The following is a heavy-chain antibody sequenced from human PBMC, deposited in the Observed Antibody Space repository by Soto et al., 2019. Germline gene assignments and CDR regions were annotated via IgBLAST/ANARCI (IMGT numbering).Heavy chain of an antibody. CDR1: GGSISSSSYY. CDR2: IYYSGST. Sequence: SETLSLTCTVSGGSISSSSYYWGWIRQPPGKGLEWIGSIYYSGSTYYNPSLKSRVTISVDTSKNQFSLKLSSVTAADTAVYYCARAYSSSIENWFDPWGQGTLVTVSS. V-gene: IGHV4-39*07. D-gene: IGHD6-6*01. CDR3: ARAYSSSIENWFDP. J-gene: IGHJ5*02.